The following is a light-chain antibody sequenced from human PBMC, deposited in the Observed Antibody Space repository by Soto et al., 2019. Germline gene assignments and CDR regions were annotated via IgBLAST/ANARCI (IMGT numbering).Light chain of an antibody. J-gene: IGKJ1*01. Sequence: EIVMTQSPATLSVSPGERATLSCRASQSVSSNFAGYQQKPGQAPRLLIYGASTRATGIPARFSGSGSGTEFTLTISSLQSEDFAVYYCQQYNNWWTFGQGTKVEIK. CDR3: QQYNNWWT. CDR1: QSVSSN. V-gene: IGKV3-15*01. CDR2: GAS.